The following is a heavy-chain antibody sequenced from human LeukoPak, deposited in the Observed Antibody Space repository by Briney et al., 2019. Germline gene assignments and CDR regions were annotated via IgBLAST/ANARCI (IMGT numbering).Heavy chain of an antibody. CDR2: IYYSGST. J-gene: IGHJ4*02. CDR1: GGSISSYY. V-gene: IGHV4-59*08. CDR3: ARRERSGSEFDY. D-gene: IGHD3-22*01. Sequence: SETLSLTCPVSGGSISSYYWSWIRQPPGKGLEWIGYIYYSGSTNYNPSLKSRVTISVDTSKNQFSLKLSSVTAADTAVYYCARRERSGSEFDYWGQGTLVTVSS.